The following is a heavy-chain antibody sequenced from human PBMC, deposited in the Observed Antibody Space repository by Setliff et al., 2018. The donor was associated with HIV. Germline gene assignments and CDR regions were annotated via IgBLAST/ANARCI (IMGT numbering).Heavy chain of an antibody. CDR1: GFTFSSYG. J-gene: IGHJ4*02. CDR3: ATEGGSSGHAGYFDN. Sequence: GGSLRLSCAASGFTFSSYGMHWVRQAPGKGLEWVAGIGTDGAVHYADSVRGRFTISRDNAGTTVYLQMSGLRAEDTAVHYCATEGGSSGHAGYFDNWGQGTQVTVSS. V-gene: IGHV3-30*02. CDR2: IGTDGAV. D-gene: IGHD6-19*01.